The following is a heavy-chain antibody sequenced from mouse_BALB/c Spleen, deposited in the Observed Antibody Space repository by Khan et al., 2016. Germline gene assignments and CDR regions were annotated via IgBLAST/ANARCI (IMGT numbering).Heavy chain of an antibody. D-gene: IGHD2-5*01. CDR2: ISSGSNTI. Sequence: EVELVESGGGLVQPGGSRKLSCAASGFNFSSFGMQWVRQAPEKGLEWVAYISSGSNTIYYADTVKGRFTISRDNPKKTLFLQMTSLRSEDTAMYYCARRIVTRDYYGMDYWGQGTSVTVSS. CDR1: GFNFSSFG. CDR3: ARRIVTRDYYGMDY. V-gene: IGHV5-17*02. J-gene: IGHJ4*01.